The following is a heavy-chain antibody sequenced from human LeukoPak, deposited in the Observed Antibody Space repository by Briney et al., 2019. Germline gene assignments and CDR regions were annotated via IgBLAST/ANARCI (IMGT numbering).Heavy chain of an antibody. D-gene: IGHD3-16*01. V-gene: IGHV3-48*04. CDR3: ARVDRGGAATEAAFDI. CDR1: GFTFSSYS. J-gene: IGHJ3*02. Sequence: GGSLRLSCAASGFTFSSYSINWVRQAPGKGLEGVSYISSSSSTIYYADSVKGQFTISRDNAKNSLYLQMNSLRAEDTAVYYCARVDRGGAATEAAFDIWGQGTMVTVSS. CDR2: ISSSSSTI.